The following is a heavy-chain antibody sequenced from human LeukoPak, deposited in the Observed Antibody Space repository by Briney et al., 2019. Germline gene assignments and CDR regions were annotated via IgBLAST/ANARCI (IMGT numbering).Heavy chain of an antibody. D-gene: IGHD3-22*01. CDR3: ARYYDSSGYYPRYFDY. CDR2: IYYSGST. CDR1: GGSISSSSYY. V-gene: IGHV4-39*01. J-gene: IGHJ4*02. Sequence: SETLSLTCTVSGGSISSSSYYWGWIRQPPGKGLEWIGSIYYSGSTYYNPSLKSRVTISVDTSKNQFSLKLSSVTAADTAVYYCARYYDSSGYYPRYFDYWGQGTLVTVSS.